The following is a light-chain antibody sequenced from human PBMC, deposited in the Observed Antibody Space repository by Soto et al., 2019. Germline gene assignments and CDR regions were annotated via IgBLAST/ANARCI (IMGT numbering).Light chain of an antibody. CDR2: DAS. CDR1: QSVSSY. J-gene: IGKJ5*01. Sequence: EIVLTQSPATLSLSPGERATLSCRASQSVSSYLAWYQQKPGQAPSLLIYDASNRATGIPARFSGSGSGTDFTLTISSLEPEDFAVYYCQQRSNWPITFGQGTRLRL. V-gene: IGKV3-11*01. CDR3: QQRSNWPIT.